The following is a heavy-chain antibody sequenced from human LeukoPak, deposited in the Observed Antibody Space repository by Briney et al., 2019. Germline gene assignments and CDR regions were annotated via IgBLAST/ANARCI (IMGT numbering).Heavy chain of an antibody. Sequence: GGSLRLSCGASGFTFNNFDMSWVRRAPGKGLEWVSAISGNGGTTYYADSVKGQFTISRDNSKNTLYLQMNSLRADDTAVYYCAKRGSGSYFFDYWGQGTLVTVSS. CDR3: AKRGSGSYFFDY. V-gene: IGHV3-23*01. J-gene: IGHJ4*02. CDR2: ISGNGGTT. D-gene: IGHD1-26*01. CDR1: GFTFNNFD.